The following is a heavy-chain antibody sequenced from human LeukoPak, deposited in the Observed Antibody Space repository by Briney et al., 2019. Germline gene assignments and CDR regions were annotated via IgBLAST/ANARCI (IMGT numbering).Heavy chain of an antibody. Sequence: PSETLSLTCTVSGGSISSSRYYWGWIRQPPGKGLEWIGSIYYSGSTCYNPSLRSRVTISVDTSKNQFSLKLSSVTAADTAVYYCARRITPDDAFDIWGQGTMVTVSS. CDR1: GGSISSSRYY. CDR2: IYYSGST. D-gene: IGHD4-23*01. V-gene: IGHV4-39*01. J-gene: IGHJ3*02. CDR3: ARRITPDDAFDI.